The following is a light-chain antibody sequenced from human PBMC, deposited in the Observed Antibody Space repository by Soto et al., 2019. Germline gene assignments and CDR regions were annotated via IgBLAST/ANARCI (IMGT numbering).Light chain of an antibody. Sequence: DIQMTQSPSTLAASVGDRVTITCRASQSISSWMAWYQQKPGKAPKLLIYTASRLDSGVPSRFSGSGSGTEFTLTISSLQPDDFATYYCQQYDNLPGYTFGQGTKLEIK. CDR3: QQYDNLPGYT. CDR2: TAS. J-gene: IGKJ2*01. V-gene: IGKV1-5*03. CDR1: QSISSW.